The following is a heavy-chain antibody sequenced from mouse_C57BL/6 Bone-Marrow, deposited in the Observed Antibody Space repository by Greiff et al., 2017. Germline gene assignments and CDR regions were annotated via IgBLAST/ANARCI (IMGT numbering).Heavy chain of an antibody. CDR3: ARKGDYSNWAMDY. J-gene: IGHJ4*01. Sequence: QVPLQQSGPGLVAPSQSLSITCTVSGFSLTSYAIRWVRQPPGTGLEWLGVLWTGGGTNYNSALKSRLSISNDNSKSPVFLKMNSLQTDDTASYDCARKGDYSNWAMDYWGQGTAVTGSS. V-gene: IGHV2-9-1*01. D-gene: IGHD2-5*01. CDR1: GFSLTSYA. CDR2: LWTGGGT.